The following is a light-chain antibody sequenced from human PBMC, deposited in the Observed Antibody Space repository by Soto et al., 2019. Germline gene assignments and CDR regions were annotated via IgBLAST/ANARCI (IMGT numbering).Light chain of an antibody. CDR1: QNINTY. V-gene: IGKV1-39*01. Sequence: DIQMTQSPSSLSASVGDRVTITCRASQNINTYLNWCQQKPGKAPNLLIYAASSLQSGVPSRFSGSGSGTDFTLTISSLQPEDFATYYCQQSYSTPYTFAQGTKLEMK. CDR3: QQSYSTPYT. J-gene: IGKJ2*01. CDR2: AAS.